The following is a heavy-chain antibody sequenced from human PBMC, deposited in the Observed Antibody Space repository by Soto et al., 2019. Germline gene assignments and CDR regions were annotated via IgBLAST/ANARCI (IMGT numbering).Heavy chain of an antibody. J-gene: IGHJ4*02. CDR1: GFTFSSYG. D-gene: IGHD3-16*01. Sequence: GSLRLSCAASGFTFSSYGMHWVRQAPGKGLEWVAVIWYDGSNKNYADSVKGRFTISRDNPKNTLFLQMNSLRAEDTAVYYCARENDVYYFDYWGQGTLVTVSS. CDR2: IWYDGSNK. CDR3: ARENDVYYFDY. V-gene: IGHV3-33*01.